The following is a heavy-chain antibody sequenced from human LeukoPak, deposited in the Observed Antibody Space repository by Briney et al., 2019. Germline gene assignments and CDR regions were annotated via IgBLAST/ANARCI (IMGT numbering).Heavy chain of an antibody. CDR3: AKDIGSGSSNWFDP. Sequence: GGSLRLSXAASGFTFDDYAMHWVRQAPGKGLEWVSLISGDGGSTYYADSVKGRFTISRDNSKNSLYLQMNSLRTEDTALYYCAKDIGSGSSNWFDPWGQGTLVTVSS. D-gene: IGHD3-10*01. CDR1: GFTFDDYA. CDR2: ISGDGGST. V-gene: IGHV3-43*02. J-gene: IGHJ5*02.